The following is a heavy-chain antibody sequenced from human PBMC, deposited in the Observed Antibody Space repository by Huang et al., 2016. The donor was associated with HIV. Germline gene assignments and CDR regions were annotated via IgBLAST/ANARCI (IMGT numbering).Heavy chain of an antibody. J-gene: IGHJ6*03. CDR3: ARGQGGYYYYYMDV. Sequence: QVQLQQWGAGLLRPSATLSLTCAVYGGSGSGYYGTWLRQPPGKGLEWIGEINHSESTNYNPSLKSRVTSSVDTSRNQFSLALTSVTAADTAVDYWARGQGGYYYYYMDVWGKGTTVTVSS. V-gene: IGHV4-34*01. CDR2: INHSEST. CDR1: GGSGSGYY.